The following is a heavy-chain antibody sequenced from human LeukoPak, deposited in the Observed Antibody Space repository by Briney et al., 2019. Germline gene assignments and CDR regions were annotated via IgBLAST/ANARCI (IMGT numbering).Heavy chain of an antibody. J-gene: IGHJ6*03. Sequence: GGSLRLSCAASGFTFSDHYMDWVRQAPGKGLEWVGRTRNKANSYTTEYAASVKGRFTISRDDSRNSLYLQMNSLKTEDTAVYYCARAGSSSSGVTRRYYYYYMDVWGKGTTVTVSS. D-gene: IGHD6-6*01. CDR2: TRNKANSYTT. V-gene: IGHV3-72*01. CDR3: ARAGSSSSGVTRRYYYYYMDV. CDR1: GFTFSDHY.